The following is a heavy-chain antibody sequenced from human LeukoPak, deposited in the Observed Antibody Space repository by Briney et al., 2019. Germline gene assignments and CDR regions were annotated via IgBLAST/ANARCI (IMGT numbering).Heavy chain of an antibody. CDR3: ARVGASLYSCSSVIDY. J-gene: IGHJ4*02. D-gene: IGHD6-13*01. V-gene: IGHV1-46*01. Sequence: ASVKVSCKASGYTFTSYYMHWVRQAPGQGLEWMGIINPSGGSTSYAQKFQGRVTMTRDTSTSTVYMELSSLRSEDTAVYYCARVGASLYSCSSVIDYWGQGTLVTVSS. CDR2: INPSGGST. CDR1: GYTFTSYY.